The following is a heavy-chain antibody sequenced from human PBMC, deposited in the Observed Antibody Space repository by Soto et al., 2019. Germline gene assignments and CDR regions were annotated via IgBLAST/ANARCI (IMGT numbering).Heavy chain of an antibody. J-gene: IGHJ5*02. CDR1: GYIFTNND. CDR3: ARMASFGSLNWFDR. D-gene: IGHD5-18*01. Sequence: GSAKSYFKTSGYIFTNNDLSWVRRATGQGLEWMGWMNPGSGDTGYAQKFQGRVTMTRNISIATAYMELSSLRADDTAIYYCARMASFGSLNWFDRWGQGTMVTVSS. CDR2: MNPGSGDT. V-gene: IGHV1-8*01.